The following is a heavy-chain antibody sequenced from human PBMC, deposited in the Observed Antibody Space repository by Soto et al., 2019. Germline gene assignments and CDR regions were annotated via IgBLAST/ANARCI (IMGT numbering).Heavy chain of an antibody. CDR2: IIPIFGTA. D-gene: IGHD3-3*01. CDR1: GGTFSSYA. CDR3: ARDHDGDFWSGYYTGWFDP. V-gene: IGHV1-69*13. Sequence: ASVKVSCKASGGTFSSYAISWVRQAPGQGLEWMGGIIPIFGTANYAQKFQGRVTITADESTSTAYMEPSSLRSEDTAVYYCARDHDGDFWSGYYTGWFDPWGQGTLVTVSS. J-gene: IGHJ5*02.